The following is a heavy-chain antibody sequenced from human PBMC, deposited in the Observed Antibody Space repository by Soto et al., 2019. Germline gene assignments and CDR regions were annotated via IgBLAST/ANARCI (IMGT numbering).Heavy chain of an antibody. CDR3: TTGSDEGY. D-gene: IGHD1-26*01. V-gene: IGHV3-15*07. J-gene: IGHJ4*02. CDR2: IKTNAEAETT. CDR1: GFTFTNAW. Sequence: EVQLVESGGGLVKPGGSLRLSCAASGFTFTNAWMNWVRQAPGKGLEWVGRIKTNAEAETTDYSTPVKGRFTISRDDSKNTLYLQLNSLRIKDTAVYYCTTGSDEGYWGQGALVTVSS.